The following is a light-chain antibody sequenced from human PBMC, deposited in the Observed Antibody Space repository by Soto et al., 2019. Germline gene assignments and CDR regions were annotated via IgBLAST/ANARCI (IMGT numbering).Light chain of an antibody. Sequence: ESVLTQSPGTLSLSPGERATLSCRASQSVTGSYLAWYQQKPGQAPRLLIYGASSRATGIPDRFSGSGSGTDFTLTISRLEPEDFAVYYCQQYGDSPPWTFGQGTKVEIK. CDR1: QSVTGSY. CDR2: GAS. J-gene: IGKJ1*01. CDR3: QQYGDSPPWT. V-gene: IGKV3-20*01.